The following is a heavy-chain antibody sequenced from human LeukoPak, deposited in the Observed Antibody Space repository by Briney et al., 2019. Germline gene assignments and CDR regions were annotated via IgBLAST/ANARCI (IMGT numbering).Heavy chain of an antibody. CDR3: ARSSGFGMDV. D-gene: IGHD3-22*01. J-gene: IGHJ6*02. CDR1: GFTFSGFW. V-gene: IGHV3-7*03. CDR2: INSDGSEG. Sequence: GGSLRLSCAVSGFTFSGFWMSWSRQAPGKGLEWVASINSDGSEGYYADVVKGRFTISRDNAKNSLYLQINSLRAEDTAVYYCARSSGFGMDVWGQGTTVTVSS.